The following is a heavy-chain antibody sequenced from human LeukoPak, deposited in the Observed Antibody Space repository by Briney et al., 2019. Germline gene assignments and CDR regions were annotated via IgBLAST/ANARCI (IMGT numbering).Heavy chain of an antibody. CDR3: AREKYYDFWSGPFDP. D-gene: IGHD3-3*01. J-gene: IGHJ5*02. CDR1: GGSISSGSYY. V-gene: IGHV4-61*02. CDR2: IYTNGST. Sequence: SETLSLTCTVSGGSISSGSYYWSWIRQPAGKGLEWIGRIYTNGSTNYNPSLKSRVTISVDPSKNQFSLKLSSVTAADTAVYYCAREKYYDFWSGPFDPWGQGTLVTVSS.